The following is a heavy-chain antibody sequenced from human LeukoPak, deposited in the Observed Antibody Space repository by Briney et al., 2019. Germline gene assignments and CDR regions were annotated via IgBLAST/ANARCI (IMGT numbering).Heavy chain of an antibody. J-gene: IGHJ4*02. CDR1: GVIFNQYW. CDR3: AVVPAAEYYFDY. D-gene: IGHD2-2*01. Sequence: GGSLRLSCAASGVIFNQYWMSWVRQAPGRGLEWVANIDQDGSEKHYVDSVKGRFTISRDNARNSLYLQMNSLRAEDTAVYYCAVVPAAEYYFDYWGQGTLVTVSS. V-gene: IGHV3-7*03. CDR2: IDQDGSEK.